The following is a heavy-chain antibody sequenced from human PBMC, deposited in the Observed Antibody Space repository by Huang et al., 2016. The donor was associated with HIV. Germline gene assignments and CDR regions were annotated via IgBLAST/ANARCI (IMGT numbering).Heavy chain of an antibody. Sequence: QVQLVQSGAEVEKPGASVNLSCKASGFNFLTYALHWVRKAPGQRLEWMGGINGDGLTKYSQKCQGRVTITRDRSASTVYVDFKSLTYEDTAVYYCARDKEAGTPFFDPWGQGTLVTVSS. CDR1: GFNFLTYA. CDR2: INGDGLT. J-gene: IGHJ5*02. V-gene: IGHV1-3*01. CDR3: ARDKEAGTPFFDP. D-gene: IGHD6-19*01.